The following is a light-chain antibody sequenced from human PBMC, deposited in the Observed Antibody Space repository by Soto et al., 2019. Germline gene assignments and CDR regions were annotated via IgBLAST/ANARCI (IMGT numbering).Light chain of an antibody. CDR1: SDDVGHYNY. V-gene: IGLV2-14*01. CDR3: SSYTSSSTQV. Sequence: QSALTQPASVSGSPGQSITISCTGTSDDVGHYNYVSWYQQHPGKAPKLMIYEVSNRPSGVSNRFSGSKSGNTASLTISGLQAEDEADYYCSSYTSSSTQVFGTGTKLTVL. J-gene: IGLJ1*01. CDR2: EVS.